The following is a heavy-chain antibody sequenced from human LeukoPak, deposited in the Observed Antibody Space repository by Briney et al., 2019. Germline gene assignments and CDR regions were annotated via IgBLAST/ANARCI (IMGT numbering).Heavy chain of an antibody. V-gene: IGHV3-23*01. CDR2: ISGGYTAAT. J-gene: IGHJ5*02. D-gene: IGHD5-24*01. CDR1: GFTFSGYA. Sequence: GSLRLSCAASGFTFSGYAMSWVRQAPGKGLEWVSAISGGYTAATDYADSVKGRFTISRDNYDNTLYLEMNSLRAEDTALYYCAKARDAYNYYWFDPWGQGTLVTVSS. CDR3: AKARDAYNYYWFDP.